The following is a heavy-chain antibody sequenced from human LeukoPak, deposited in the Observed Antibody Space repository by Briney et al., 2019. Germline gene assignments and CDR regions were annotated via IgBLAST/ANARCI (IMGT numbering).Heavy chain of an antibody. Sequence: SETLSLTCTVSGGSISSSSYYWGWIRQPPGKGLEWIGSIYYSESTYYNPSLKSRVTISVDTSKNQFSLKLSSVTAADTAVYYCASHGYSSSWYYFDYWGQGTLVTVSS. CDR3: ASHGYSSSWYYFDY. V-gene: IGHV4-39*01. CDR1: GGSISSSSYY. D-gene: IGHD6-13*01. CDR2: IYYSEST. J-gene: IGHJ4*02.